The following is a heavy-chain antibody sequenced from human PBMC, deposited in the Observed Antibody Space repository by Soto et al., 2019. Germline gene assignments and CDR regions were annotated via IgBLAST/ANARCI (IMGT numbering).Heavy chain of an antibody. Sequence: SETLSLTCAVPGGSISSGDYSWCWIRQPPGKGLEWIGYIYHSGSTYYNPSLKSRVTISVDISKSQFSLRLTSVTAADTAVYYCARYNAASGTYYFDFWGQGALVTVSS. V-gene: IGHV4-30-2*01. D-gene: IGHD6-13*01. CDR1: GGSISSGDYS. J-gene: IGHJ4*02. CDR3: ARYNAASGTYYFDF. CDR2: IYHSGST.